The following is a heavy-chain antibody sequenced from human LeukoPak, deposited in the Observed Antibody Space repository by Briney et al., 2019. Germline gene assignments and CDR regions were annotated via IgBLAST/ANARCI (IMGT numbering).Heavy chain of an antibody. CDR1: GFTFSSYS. D-gene: IGHD5/OR15-5a*01. CDR2: ITSSSTYI. CDR3: AREVYPTFDY. V-gene: IGHV3-21*01. Sequence: GGPLRLSCAASGFTFSSYSMNWVRQAPGKGLEWVSSITSSSTYIYYADSVKGRFTISRDNAKNSLYLQMNSLRAEDTAVYYCAREVYPTFDYWGQGTLVTVSS. J-gene: IGHJ4*02.